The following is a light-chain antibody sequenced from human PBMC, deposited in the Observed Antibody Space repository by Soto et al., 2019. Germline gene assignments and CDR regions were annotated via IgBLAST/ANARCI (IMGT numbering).Light chain of an antibody. Sequence: EIVMTQSPATLSVSPGERATLSCRASQSVSSNLAWYQQKPGQAPRLLIYGASTRATGIPDRFSGSGSGTEFTLTISSMQSEDFAVDYWQQYNNWPRTFGQGTKVEIK. CDR3: QQYNNWPRT. CDR1: QSVSSN. CDR2: GAS. J-gene: IGKJ1*01. V-gene: IGKV3-15*01.